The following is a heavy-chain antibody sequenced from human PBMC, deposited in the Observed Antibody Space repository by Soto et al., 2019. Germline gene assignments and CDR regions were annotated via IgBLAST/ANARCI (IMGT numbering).Heavy chain of an antibody. V-gene: IGHV4-34*01. CDR2: INHSGST. CDR1: GGSFSGYY. Sequence: SETLSLTCAVYGGSFSGYYWSWIRQPPGKGLEWIGEINHSGSTNYNPSLKSRVTISVDTSKNQFSLKLSSVTAADTAVYYCARGPPNIVVVPAAHYFDSWGQGTLVTVSS. D-gene: IGHD2-2*01. J-gene: IGHJ4*02. CDR3: ARGPPNIVVVPAAHYFDS.